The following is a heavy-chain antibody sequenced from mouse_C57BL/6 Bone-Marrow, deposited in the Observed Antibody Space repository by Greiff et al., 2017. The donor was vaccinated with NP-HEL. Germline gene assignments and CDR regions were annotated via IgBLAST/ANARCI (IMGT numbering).Heavy chain of an antibody. V-gene: IGHV14-4*01. D-gene: IGHD2-1*01. Sequence: DVKLVESGAELVRPGASVKLSCTASGFNIKDDYMHWVKQRPEQGLEWIGWIDPENGDTEYASKFQGKATITADTSSNTAYLQLSSLTSEDTAVYYCTDYGNYNYAMDYWGQGTSVTVSS. CDR3: TDYGNYNYAMDY. CDR2: IDPENGDT. CDR1: GFNIKDDY. J-gene: IGHJ4*01.